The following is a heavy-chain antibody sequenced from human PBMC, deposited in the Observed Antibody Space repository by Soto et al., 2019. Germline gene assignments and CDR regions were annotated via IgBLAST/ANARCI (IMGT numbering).Heavy chain of an antibody. CDR3: ARGGIVARPGGQNWFDP. Sequence: PSETLSLTCTVSGGSISSYYWSWIRQPPGKGLEWIGYIYYSGSTNYNPSLKSRVTISVDTSKNQFSLKLSSVTAADTAVYYCARGGIVARPGGQNWFDPWGQGTLVTVSS. J-gene: IGHJ5*02. D-gene: IGHD6-6*01. V-gene: IGHV4-59*01. CDR2: IYYSGST. CDR1: GGSISSYY.